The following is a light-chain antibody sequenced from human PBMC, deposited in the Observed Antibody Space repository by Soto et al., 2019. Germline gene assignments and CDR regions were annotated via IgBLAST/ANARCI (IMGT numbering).Light chain of an antibody. CDR3: QQYNSYSWT. CDR2: KAS. Sequence: DSQMTQSPSTLSASVGDTVTITCRASQSFSNWLAWYQQKPGKAPKFLIYKASNLESGVPSRFSGSGSGTEFTLTISSLQPDDFATYYCQQYNSYSWTFGQGTKVEIK. V-gene: IGKV1-5*03. CDR1: QSFSNW. J-gene: IGKJ1*01.